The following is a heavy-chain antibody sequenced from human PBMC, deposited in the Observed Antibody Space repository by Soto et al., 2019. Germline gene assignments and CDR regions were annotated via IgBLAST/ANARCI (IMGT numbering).Heavy chain of an antibody. CDR2: ISYDGSNK. Sequence: QVQLVESGGGVVQPGRSLRLSCAASGFTFSSYAMHWVRQAPGKGLEWVAVISYDGSNKYYADSVKGRFTISRDNSKNTLYLQMNSLRAEDTAVYYCARDRVMIVVGPGPGYFDYWGQGTLVTVSS. D-gene: IGHD3-22*01. CDR3: ARDRVMIVVGPGPGYFDY. CDR1: GFTFSSYA. J-gene: IGHJ4*02. V-gene: IGHV3-30-3*01.